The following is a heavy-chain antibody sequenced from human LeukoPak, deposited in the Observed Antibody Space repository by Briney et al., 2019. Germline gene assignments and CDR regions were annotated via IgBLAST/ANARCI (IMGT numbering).Heavy chain of an antibody. J-gene: IGHJ4*02. D-gene: IGHD2-21*01. Sequence: PGGSLRLSCAASGFTVSSNYMSWVRQAPGKGLEWVSVIYSGGSTYYADSVKGRFTISRDNSKNTLNLKMNSLRAADAAVYYCARGYSSDNWGQGTLVTVSS. CDR2: IYSGGST. CDR3: ARGYSSDN. V-gene: IGHV3-66*01. CDR1: GFTVSSNY.